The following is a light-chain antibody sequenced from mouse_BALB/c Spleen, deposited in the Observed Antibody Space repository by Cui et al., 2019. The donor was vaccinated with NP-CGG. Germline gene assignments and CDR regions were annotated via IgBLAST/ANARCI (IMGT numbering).Light chain of an antibody. Sequence: QAVITQESALTKSPGETVTLTCRSSNGAVTSNYFAKRVQEKPDHLFTGLISGTNNRAPGVPARFSGSLIGDKASLTITGAKTEDEAIYFCALWYSNHWVFGGGTKLTVL. CDR3: ALWYSNHWV. J-gene: IGLJ1*01. CDR1: NGAVTSNYF. V-gene: IGLV1*01. CDR2: GTN.